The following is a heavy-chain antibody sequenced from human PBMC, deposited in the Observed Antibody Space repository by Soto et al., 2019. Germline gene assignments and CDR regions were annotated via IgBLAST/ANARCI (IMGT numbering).Heavy chain of an antibody. D-gene: IGHD4-17*01. CDR1: GFTFSTYA. J-gene: IGHJ4*02. CDR3: AKDLYGDYGGIDY. V-gene: IGHV3-23*01. Sequence: EVQLLESGGGLVQPGGSLRLSCAASGFTFSTYAMIWVRQAPGKGLEWVSVITGSGGRTYYADSVKGRSTISRDTSKKTLFLQMNSLRAEDTAVYYCAKDLYGDYGGIDYWGQGTMVTVSS. CDR2: ITGSGGRT.